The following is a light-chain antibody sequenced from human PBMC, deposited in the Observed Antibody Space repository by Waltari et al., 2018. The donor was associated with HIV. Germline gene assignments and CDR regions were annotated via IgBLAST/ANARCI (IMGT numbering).Light chain of an antibody. CDR2: DAS. V-gene: IGKV3-11*01. CDR3: QARHNWPPLFT. J-gene: IGKJ3*01. Sequence: EIVLTQSPGTLSLSPGEGATLPCRASQSVTTYLAWYQQKPGQPPRLLIFDASNRATGIPARFSGSGSGTDFTLTISSLEPEDFAIYYCQARHNWPPLFTFGPGTKVDMK. CDR1: QSVTTY.